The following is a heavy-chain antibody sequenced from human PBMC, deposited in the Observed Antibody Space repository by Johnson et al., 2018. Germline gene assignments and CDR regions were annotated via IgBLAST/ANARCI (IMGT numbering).Heavy chain of an antibody. CDR2: IAWNRGTL. J-gene: IGHJ4*02. CDR1: GLTFADYA. D-gene: IGHD3-10*01. Sequence: VQLQESGGGLVQPGRSLRLSCAASGLTFADYAMHWVRQPPGKAPEWVTGIAWNRGTLVYADSVMGRFTIARDNAKNSLFLQMNSLRLEGTALYFCVKGDGVQWFGGLQYYFGDWGQGTLVTVSS. CDR3: VKGDGVQWFGGLQYYFGD. V-gene: IGHV3-9*01.